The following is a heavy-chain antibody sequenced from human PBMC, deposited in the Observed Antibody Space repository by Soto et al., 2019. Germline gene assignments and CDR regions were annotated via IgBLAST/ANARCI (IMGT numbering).Heavy chain of an antibody. J-gene: IGHJ5*02. CDR3: ARDLRELLHGWFGP. CDR2: IYYSGRT. D-gene: IGHD1-26*01. V-gene: IGHV4-59*01. Sequence: PSETLSLICTVSGGAISSYYWRWIRQPPGKVLEWIGHIYYSGRTNYNPSLKSRVTISVDTSKNQFSLKLSSVTDADTAVYYCARDLRELLHGWFGPWGQGTLVTFSS. CDR1: GGAISSYY.